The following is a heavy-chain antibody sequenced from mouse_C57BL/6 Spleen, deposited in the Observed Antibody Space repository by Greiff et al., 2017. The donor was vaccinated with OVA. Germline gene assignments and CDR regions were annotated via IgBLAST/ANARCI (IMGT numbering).Heavy chain of an antibody. D-gene: IGHD2-4*01. CDR1: GYTFTDHT. CDR3: AREAIYYDSLYYFDY. J-gene: IGHJ2*01. CDR2: IYPRDGST. Sequence: QVQLKQSDAELVKPGASVKISCKVSGYTFTDHTIHWMKQRPEQGLEWIGYIYPRDGSTKYNEKFKGKATLTADKSSSTAYMQLNSLTSEDSAVYFFAREAIYYDSLYYFDYWGQGTTLTVSS. V-gene: IGHV1-78*01.